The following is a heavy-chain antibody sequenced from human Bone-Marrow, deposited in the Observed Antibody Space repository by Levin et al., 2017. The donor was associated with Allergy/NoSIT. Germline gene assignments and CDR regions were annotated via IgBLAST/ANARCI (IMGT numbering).Heavy chain of an antibody. CDR2: ISDDGSNK. CDR1: GFALSGSA. CDR3: ATDSSVWYGVYDY. V-gene: IGHV3-30*01. J-gene: IGHJ4*02. D-gene: IGHD6-19*01. Sequence: GGSLRLSCAASGFALSGSAMHWVRQAPGKGLEWVALISDDGSNKYADSVKGRFTISRDNSKNTLHLQMNSLRAEDTSVYYCATDSSVWYGVYDYWGQGTLVTVSS.